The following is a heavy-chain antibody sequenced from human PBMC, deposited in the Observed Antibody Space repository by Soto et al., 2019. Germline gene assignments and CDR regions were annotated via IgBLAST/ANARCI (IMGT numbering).Heavy chain of an antibody. D-gene: IGHD3-3*01. CDR3: AIARVADSSLDH. CDR2: ISDSGGLT. Sequence: VGSLRLSCAASGFAFSSHPMSWVRQAPERGLEWVSGISDSGGLTYNADSVKGRFTISRDNSKNTLYLQMNSPRADDTAVYYCAIARVADSSLDHWGQGTLVTVSS. V-gene: IGHV3-23*01. CDR1: GFAFSSHP. J-gene: IGHJ4*02.